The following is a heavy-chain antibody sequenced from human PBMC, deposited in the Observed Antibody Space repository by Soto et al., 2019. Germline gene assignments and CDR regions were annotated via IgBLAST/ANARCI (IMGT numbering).Heavy chain of an antibody. J-gene: IGHJ6*02. V-gene: IGHV3-21*01. CDR2: ISSSSSYI. D-gene: IGHD3-22*01. CDR3: AREYGSSGYYGMDV. Sequence: WGSLRLSCAASGFTFSSYSMNWVRQAPGKGLEWVSSISSSSSYIYYADSVKGRFTISRDNAKNSLYLQMNSLRAEDTAVYYCAREYGSSGYYGMDVWGQGTTVTVSS. CDR1: GFTFSSYS.